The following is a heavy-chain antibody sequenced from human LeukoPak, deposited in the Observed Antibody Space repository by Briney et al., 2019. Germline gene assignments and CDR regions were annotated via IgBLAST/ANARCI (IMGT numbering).Heavy chain of an antibody. CDR1: GYSFTSYW. CDR2: IYPGDSDT. J-gene: IGHJ4*02. Sequence: GESLKISCKGSGYSFTSYWIGWVRQMPGKGLEWMGIIYPGDSDTRYRPSFQGQVTISADKSISTAYLQWSSLKASDTAMYYCARLVGRDSSWYIFDYWGQGTLVTVSS. V-gene: IGHV5-51*01. CDR3: ARLVGRDSSWYIFDY. D-gene: IGHD6-13*01.